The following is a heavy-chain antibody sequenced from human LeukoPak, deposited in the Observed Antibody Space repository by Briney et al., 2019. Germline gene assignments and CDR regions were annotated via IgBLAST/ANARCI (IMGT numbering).Heavy chain of an antibody. V-gene: IGHV1-58*02. D-gene: IGHD1-1*01. J-gene: IGHJ6*03. CDR2: IVVGSGNT. CDR1: GFTFTSSA. Sequence: SVKVSCKASGFTFTSSAMQWVRQARGQRLEWIGWIVVGSGNTNYAQKFQERVTITRDMSTSTAYMELSSLRSEDTAVYYCARGPSGSVQSYYYYYYMDVWGKGTTVTVSS. CDR3: ARGPSGSVQSYYYYYYMDV.